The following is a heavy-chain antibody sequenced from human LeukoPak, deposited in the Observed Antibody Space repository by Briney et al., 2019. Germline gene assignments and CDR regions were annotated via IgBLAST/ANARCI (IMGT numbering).Heavy chain of an antibody. Sequence: SETLSLTCTVSGGSINSGTFYWGWIRQPPGKGLEWIGSMYYDGSSYYNPSLKSRVTTSVDTSKNQFSLKLTSVTAADTAVYFCARRSDSGSDDGEDYFDYWGQGTLVTVSS. CDR3: ARRSDSGSDDGEDYFDY. J-gene: IGHJ4*02. CDR2: MYYDGSS. CDR1: GGSINSGTFY. V-gene: IGHV4-39*01. D-gene: IGHD1-26*01.